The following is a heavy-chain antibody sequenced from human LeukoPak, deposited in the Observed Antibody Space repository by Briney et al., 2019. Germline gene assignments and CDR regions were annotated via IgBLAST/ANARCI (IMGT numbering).Heavy chain of an antibody. CDR3: AREDWNQGGYYYGMDV. D-gene: IGHD1-1*01. J-gene: IGHJ6*02. V-gene: IGHV3-48*03. Sequence: GGSLRLSCAASGFTFSSYEMNWVRQAPGKGLEWVPYISSSGSTIYYADSVKGRFTISRDNAKNSLYLQMNSLRAEDTAVYYCAREDWNQGGYYYGMDVWGQGTTVTVSS. CDR2: ISSSGSTI. CDR1: GFTFSSYE.